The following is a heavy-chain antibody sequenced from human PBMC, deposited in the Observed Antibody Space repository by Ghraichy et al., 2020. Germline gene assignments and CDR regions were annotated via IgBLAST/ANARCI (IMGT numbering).Heavy chain of an antibody. CDR3: ARDEVQSSTSWDGGAFDI. D-gene: IGHD2-2*01. V-gene: IGHV4-59*01. J-gene: IGHJ3*02. Sequence: SETLSLTCTVSGGSISSYYWSWIRQPPGKGLEWIGYIYYSGSTNYNPSLKSRVTISVDTSKNQFSLKLSSVTAADTAVYYCARDEVQSSTSWDGGAFDIWGQGTMVTVSS. CDR1: GGSISSYY. CDR2: IYYSGST.